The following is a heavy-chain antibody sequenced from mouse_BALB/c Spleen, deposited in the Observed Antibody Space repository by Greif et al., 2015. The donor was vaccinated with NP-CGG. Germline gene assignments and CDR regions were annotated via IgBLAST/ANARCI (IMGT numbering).Heavy chain of an antibody. CDR2: ISSGSSTI. D-gene: IGHD1-1*02. V-gene: IGHV5-17*02. CDR3: ARRDYGYWYFDV. J-gene: IGHJ1*01. Sequence: EVMLVESGGGLVQPGGSRKLSCAASGFTFSSFGMHWVRQAPEKGLEWVAYISSGSSTIYYADTVKGRFTISRDNPKNTLFLQMTSLRSEDTAMYYCARRDYGYWYFDVWGAGTTVTVSS. CDR1: GFTFSSFG.